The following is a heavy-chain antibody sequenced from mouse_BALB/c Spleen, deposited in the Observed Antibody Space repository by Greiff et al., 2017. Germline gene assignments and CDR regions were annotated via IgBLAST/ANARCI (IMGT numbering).Heavy chain of an antibody. V-gene: IGHV5-17*02. D-gene: IGHD2-3*01. J-gene: IGHJ4*01. CDR3: AREYDGYYAMDY. CDR1: GFTFSSFG. Sequence: VESGGGLVQPGGSRKLSCAASGFTFSSFGMHWVRQAPEKGLEWVAYISSGSSTIYYADTVKGRFTISRDNPKNTLFLQMTSLRSEDTAMYYCAREYDGYYAMDYWGQGTSVTVSS. CDR2: ISSGSSTI.